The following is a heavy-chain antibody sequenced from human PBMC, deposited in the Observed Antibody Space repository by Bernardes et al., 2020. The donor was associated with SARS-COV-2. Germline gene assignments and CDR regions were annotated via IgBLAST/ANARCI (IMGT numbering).Heavy chain of an antibody. CDR1: GESFSGYY. D-gene: IGHD2-15*01. V-gene: IGHV4-34*01. CDR2: INFGGNT. J-gene: IGHJ4*02. Sequence: SETLSLTCAGYGESFSGYYWTWIRQPPGKGLEWMGKINFGGNTNYNPSLKSRVTISVDTSKSQFSLKLTSVTAADTAIYYCARGRPSSDGSSFWYFWGPGTLVIVSS. CDR3: ARGRPSSDGSSFWYF.